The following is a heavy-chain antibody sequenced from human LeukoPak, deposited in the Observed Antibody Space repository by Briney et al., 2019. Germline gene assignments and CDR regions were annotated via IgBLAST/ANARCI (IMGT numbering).Heavy chain of an antibody. J-gene: IGHJ3*02. V-gene: IGHV3-23*01. Sequence: GGSLRLSCAASEFTFSNYVMNWVRQAPGKGLEWVSSIRQRGDITYYADSVKGRFTISRDNSKNTLSLQMNSLSREDTAIYYCVRRGGSDGWGACDIWGQGTVVTVSS. D-gene: IGHD5-24*01. CDR3: VRRGGSDGWGACDI. CDR1: EFTFSNYV. CDR2: IRQRGDIT.